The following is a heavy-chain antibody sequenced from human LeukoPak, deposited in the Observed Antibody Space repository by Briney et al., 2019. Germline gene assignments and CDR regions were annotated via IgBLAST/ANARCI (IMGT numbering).Heavy chain of an antibody. CDR3: ARDRHYFGMDV. CDR1: GGSISSYY. Sequence: SETLSLTCTVSGGSISSYYWSWIRQPPGKGLEWIGYIYYSGSTNYNPSLKSRVTISVDTSKNQFSLKLSSVTAADTAVYYCARDRHYFGMDVWGQGTTVTVSS. CDR2: IYYSGST. V-gene: IGHV4-59*01. J-gene: IGHJ6*02.